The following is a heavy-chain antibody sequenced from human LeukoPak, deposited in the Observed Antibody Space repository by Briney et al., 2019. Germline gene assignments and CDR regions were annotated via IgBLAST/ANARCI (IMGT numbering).Heavy chain of an antibody. Sequence: GGSLRLSCAASGFTFDDYDMSWVRQAPGKGLEWVSGINWSGGSTGYADSVKGRFTISRDNAKNSLYLQMNSLRAEDTALYYCAKDSATVTTSGWFDPWGQGTLVTVSS. V-gene: IGHV3-20*04. J-gene: IGHJ5*02. D-gene: IGHD4-17*01. CDR3: AKDSATVTTSGWFDP. CDR1: GFTFDDYD. CDR2: INWSGGST.